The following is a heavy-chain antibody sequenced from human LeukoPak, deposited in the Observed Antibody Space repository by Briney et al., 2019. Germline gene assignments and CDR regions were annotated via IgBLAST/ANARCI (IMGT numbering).Heavy chain of an antibody. D-gene: IGHD1-26*01. CDR2: INPSGGST. Sequence: ASVKVSCKASGYTFTSYYMHWVRQAPGHGLEWMGIINPSGGSTSYAQKFQGRVTMTRDTSTSTVYMELSSLRSEDTAVYYCARARYRRGSYSQNWFDPWGQGTLVTVSS. J-gene: IGHJ5*02. V-gene: IGHV1-46*01. CDR1: GYTFTSYY. CDR3: ARARYRRGSYSQNWFDP.